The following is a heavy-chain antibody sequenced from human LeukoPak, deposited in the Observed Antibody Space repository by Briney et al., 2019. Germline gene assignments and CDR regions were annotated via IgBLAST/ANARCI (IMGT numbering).Heavy chain of an antibody. Sequence: ASVKVSCKASGYTFTSYGISWVRQAPGQGLEWMGWISAYNGNTNYAQKLQGRVTMTTDTSTSTAYMELRSLRSDDTAVYYCARIGGITIFGVPKGGWFDPRGQGTLVTVSS. CDR2: ISAYNGNT. J-gene: IGHJ5*02. CDR3: ARIGGITIFGVPKGGWFDP. D-gene: IGHD3-3*01. CDR1: GYTFTSYG. V-gene: IGHV1-18*01.